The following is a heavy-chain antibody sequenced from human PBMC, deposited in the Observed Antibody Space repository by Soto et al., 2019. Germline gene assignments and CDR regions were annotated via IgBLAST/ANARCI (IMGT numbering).Heavy chain of an antibody. CDR3: AAAKLLPFEY. CDR2: ISNQGDTT. V-gene: IGHV3-64D*06. J-gene: IGHJ4*02. D-gene: IGHD2-15*01. CDR1: GFTFSVYK. Sequence: GESLRLSCSTSGFTFSVYKMHWVRQAPGKGLEYVSGISNQGDTTYYADSVKGRFTISRDNSKNTLYFQMSGLRPEDTAVYYCAAAKLLPFEYWGQGTQVTV.